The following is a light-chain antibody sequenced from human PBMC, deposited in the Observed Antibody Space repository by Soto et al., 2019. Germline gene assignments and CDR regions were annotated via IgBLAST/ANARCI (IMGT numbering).Light chain of an antibody. J-gene: IGKJ4*01. V-gene: IGKV3-11*01. CDR2: DAS. Sequence: EIVLTQSPATLSSSPGERATLSCRASQSVSRYLAWYQQKPGHAPRLLIYDASNRATGIPARFSGSGSGTDFPLTISSLQPEDFAVYYCQQRSDWPSTFGGGTKVQIK. CDR1: QSVSRY. CDR3: QQRSDWPST.